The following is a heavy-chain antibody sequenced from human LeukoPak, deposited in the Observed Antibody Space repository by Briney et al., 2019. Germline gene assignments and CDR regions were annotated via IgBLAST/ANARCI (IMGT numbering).Heavy chain of an antibody. CDR2: MNPNRGNT. CDR3: ARGITYYYDSSGFRDY. D-gene: IGHD3-22*01. J-gene: IGHJ4*02. V-gene: IGHV1-8*01. Sequence: ASVKVSCKASVYTFTSYDINWVRQATAQGRDGMGWMNPNRGNTGYTQKFQGRVTMTRNTSIRTAYMELSSLRSEHTAVYYCARGITYYYDSSGFRDYWGQGTLVTVSS. CDR1: VYTFTSYD.